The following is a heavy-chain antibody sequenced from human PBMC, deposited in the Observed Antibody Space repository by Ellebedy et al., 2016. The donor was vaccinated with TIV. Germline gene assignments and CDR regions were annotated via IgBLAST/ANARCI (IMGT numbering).Heavy chain of an antibody. Sequence: GESLKISXAASGFTFDDYAMSWVRQAPGKGLEWVSGINWSGGSTGYADSVRGRFTISRDNAKNSLYLQMNSLKAEDTAMYYCARDRSLSEILGDKYFDYWGQGTLVTVSS. J-gene: IGHJ4*02. D-gene: IGHD2-8*02. CDR2: INWSGGST. CDR1: GFTFDDYA. CDR3: ARDRSLSEILGDKYFDY. V-gene: IGHV3-20*04.